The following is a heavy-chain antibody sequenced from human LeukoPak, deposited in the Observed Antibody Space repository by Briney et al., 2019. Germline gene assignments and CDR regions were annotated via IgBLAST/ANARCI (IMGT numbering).Heavy chain of an antibody. V-gene: IGHV3-23*01. D-gene: IGHD1-26*01. CDR2: ISGNGGST. J-gene: IGHJ4*02. CDR1: GFTFSSYA. Sequence: GGSLRLSCAASGFTFSSYAMSWVRQAPGKGLEWVSAISGNGGSTYYADSVKGRFTISRDNSKNTLYLQMNSLRAEDTAVYYCAKDRLYSGSYYDYWGQGTLVTVSS. CDR3: AKDRLYSGSYYDY.